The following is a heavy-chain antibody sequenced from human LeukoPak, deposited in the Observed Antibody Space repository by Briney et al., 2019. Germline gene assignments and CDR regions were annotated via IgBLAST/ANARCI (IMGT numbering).Heavy chain of an antibody. CDR2: IADDGGVK. D-gene: IGHD3-3*01. CDR1: GITFSRHG. Sequence: GGSLKLSCVASGITFSRHGMDWVRQAPGKGLEWVAVIADDGGVKQYADSVKGRFTVSRDNSRSTLYLQMNGLSVEDTAIYYCAREATWGEWYFDHWGQGTPVTVSS. V-gene: IGHV3-30*03. J-gene: IGHJ4*02. CDR3: AREATWGEWYFDH.